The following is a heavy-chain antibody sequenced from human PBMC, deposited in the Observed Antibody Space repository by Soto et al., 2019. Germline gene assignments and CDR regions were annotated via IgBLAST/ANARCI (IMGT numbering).Heavy chain of an antibody. Sequence: GSLRLCCAASGFTVSGSAMHWVRQASGKGLEWVGRIRSKANSYATAYAASVKGRFTISRDDSKNTAYLQMNSLKTEDTAVYYCTRVQQLVYYGMDVWGQGTTVTVSS. CDR3: TRVQQLVYYGMDV. V-gene: IGHV3-73*01. CDR2: IRSKANSYAT. D-gene: IGHD6-13*01. CDR1: GFTVSGSA. J-gene: IGHJ6*02.